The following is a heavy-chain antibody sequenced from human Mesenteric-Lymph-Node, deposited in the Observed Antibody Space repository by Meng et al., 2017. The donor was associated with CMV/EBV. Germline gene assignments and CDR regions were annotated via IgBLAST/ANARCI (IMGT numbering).Heavy chain of an antibody. V-gene: IGHV1-8*01. D-gene: IGHD6-19*01. Sequence: ASVKVSCKTSGYTFTSYDINWVRQATGQGLEWMGWMNPNSGNTRYAQKFQGRVSMTRNTSISTAYMELSSLRSEDTAVYYCAKVAVAGTWWFDPWGQGTLVTVSS. CDR2: MNPNSGNT. CDR3: AKVAVAGTWWFDP. J-gene: IGHJ5*02. CDR1: GYTFTSYD.